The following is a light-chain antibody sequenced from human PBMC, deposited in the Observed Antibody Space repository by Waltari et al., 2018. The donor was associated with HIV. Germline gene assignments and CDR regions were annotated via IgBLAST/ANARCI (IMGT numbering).Light chain of an antibody. CDR2: AVT. V-gene: IGLV2-23*02. CDR1: SSDVASYNL. J-gene: IGLJ1*01. Sequence: QSALTQPASVSGSPGQSIPIPCTGTSSDVASYNLVSWYQHHPGKAPKVLIYAVTKRPSGVSDRFSGSKSGNTASLTISGLQAEDEADYYCCSYAGTSTYVFGTGTKVTVL. CDR3: CSYAGTSTYV.